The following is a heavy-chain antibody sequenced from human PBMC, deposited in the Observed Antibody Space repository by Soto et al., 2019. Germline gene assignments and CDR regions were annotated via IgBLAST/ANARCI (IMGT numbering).Heavy chain of an antibody. CDR1: GGSISSASYY. CDR2: IYYSGST. CDR3: ARHFSSGWVYHYGLDV. D-gene: IGHD6-19*01. V-gene: IGHV4-39*01. Sequence: QLQLQESGPGLVKPSETLSLTCTVSGGSISSASYYWGWIRQPPGKGLVWIGSIYYSGSTYYSSSLKSRVTISVDTSSNQFSLKLSSVTAADTAVYYCARHFSSGWVYHYGLDVWGQGATVTVSS. J-gene: IGHJ6*02.